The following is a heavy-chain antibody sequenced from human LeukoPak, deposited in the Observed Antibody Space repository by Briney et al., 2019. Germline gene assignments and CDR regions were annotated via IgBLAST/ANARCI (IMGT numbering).Heavy chain of an antibody. Sequence: SETLSLTCTVSGGSISSYYWSWIRQPAGKGLEWIGRIYTSGSTNYNPSLKSRVTMSVDTSKNQFSLKLSSVTAADTAVYYCAREIPLVGATDYWGREPWSPSPQ. J-gene: IGHJ4*02. CDR3: AREIPLVGATDY. D-gene: IGHD1-26*01. CDR2: IYTSGST. CDR1: GGSISSYY. V-gene: IGHV4-4*07.